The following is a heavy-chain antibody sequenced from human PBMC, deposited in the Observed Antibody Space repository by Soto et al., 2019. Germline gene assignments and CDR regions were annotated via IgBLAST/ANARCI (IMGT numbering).Heavy chain of an antibody. CDR2: IYYSGST. CDR1: GGSVRSGC. V-gene: IGHV4-59*08. Sequence: SETLSLTCTVSGGSVRSGCGSWIRQPPGKGLEWIGYIYYSGSTNYNPSLKSRVTISVDTSKNQFSLKLSSVTAADTAVYYCARHGYYYDSSGYPSYYFDYWGQGTLVTVS. CDR3: ARHGYYYDSSGYPSYYFDY. D-gene: IGHD3-22*01. J-gene: IGHJ4*02.